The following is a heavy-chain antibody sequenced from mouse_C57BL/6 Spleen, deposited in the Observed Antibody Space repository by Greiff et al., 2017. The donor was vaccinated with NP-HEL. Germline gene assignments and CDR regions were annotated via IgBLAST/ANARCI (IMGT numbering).Heavy chain of an antibody. CDR3: TTCYYGSSFDY. J-gene: IGHJ2*01. D-gene: IGHD1-1*01. Sequence: EVQLQQSGAELVRPGASVKLSCTASGFNIKDDYMHWVKQRPEQGLEWIGWIDPENGDTEYASKFQGKATITEDTSSNTAYPQRSSLTSEDTAVYYCTTCYYGSSFDYWGQGTTLTVSS. CDR1: GFNIKDDY. V-gene: IGHV14-4*01. CDR2: IDPENGDT.